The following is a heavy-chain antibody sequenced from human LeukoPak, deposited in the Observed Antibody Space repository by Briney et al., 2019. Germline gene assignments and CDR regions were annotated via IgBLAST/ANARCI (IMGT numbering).Heavy chain of an antibody. J-gene: IGHJ4*02. D-gene: IGHD2-8*01. CDR1: GFTVSTHY. Sequence: GGSLRLSCPASGFTVSTHYMSSVRQAPGNGLELVSVIYSGGSTYYADSVKGRFTISRDTSKNALYLHMHSLRVEDTAVYYCAKDGVPNRYIGQNFCDYWGQGPLVTVSS. V-gene: IGHV3-53*01. CDR3: AKDGVPNRYIGQNFCDY. CDR2: IYSGGST.